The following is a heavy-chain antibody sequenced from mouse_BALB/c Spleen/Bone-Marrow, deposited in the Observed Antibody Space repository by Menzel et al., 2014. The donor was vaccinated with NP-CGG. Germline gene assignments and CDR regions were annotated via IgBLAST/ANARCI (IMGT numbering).Heavy chain of an antibody. V-gene: IGHV1-7*01. J-gene: IGHJ3*01. D-gene: IGHD1-1*01. Sequence: VQLQQSGAELAKPGASVKMSCKVSGYTFTSYWMHWVKQRPGQGLEWIGYINPSTGYTEYNQKFKDKATLTADKSSSTAYMQLSSLTSEDSAVYYCARRAYGGSYGFAYWGQGTLVTVSA. CDR3: ARRAYGGSYGFAY. CDR2: INPSTGYT. CDR1: GYTFTSYW.